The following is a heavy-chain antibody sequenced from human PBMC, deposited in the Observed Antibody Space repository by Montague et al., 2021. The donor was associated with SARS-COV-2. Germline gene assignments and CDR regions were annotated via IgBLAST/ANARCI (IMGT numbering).Heavy chain of an antibody. Sequence: SETLSLTCTVTGDSVISEKYYWSWIRQPPGKGLEWIGFIYGSGSTSYNPSLHSRVTITIDTSKNQFSLNLMSVTPADTAVYYCVKGSGYPWGQGTLVTVSS. D-gene: IGHD3-22*01. CDR2: IYGSGST. CDR1: GDSVISEKYY. V-gene: IGHV4-61*01. J-gene: IGHJ5*02. CDR3: VKGSGYP.